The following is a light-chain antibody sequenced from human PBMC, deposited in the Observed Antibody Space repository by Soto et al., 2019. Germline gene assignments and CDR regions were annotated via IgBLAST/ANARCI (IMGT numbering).Light chain of an antibody. CDR1: QSVSSS. V-gene: IGKV3-15*01. CDR3: QQYNNWPPWT. J-gene: IGKJ1*01. CDR2: GAS. Sequence: EVVMTQSPATLSVSPGDTATLSCRASQSVSSSLAWYQQKPGQPPRLLIYGASTRATGVPDRFSGSGSGTDFTLTISRLEPEDFAVYYCQQYNNWPPWTFGQGTKVDIK.